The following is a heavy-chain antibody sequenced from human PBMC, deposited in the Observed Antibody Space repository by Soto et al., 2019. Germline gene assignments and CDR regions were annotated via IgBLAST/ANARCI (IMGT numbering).Heavy chain of an antibody. CDR1: GFTFSSYG. CDR3: AKGAVAASYYYYYYMDV. D-gene: IGHD2-15*01. CDR2: ISYDGSNK. Sequence: GGSLRLSCAASGFTFSSYGMHWVRQAPGKGLEWVAVISYDGSNKYYADSVKGRFTISIDNSKNTLYLQMNSLRAEDTAVYYCAKGAVAASYYYYYYMDVWGKGTTVTVSS. J-gene: IGHJ6*03. V-gene: IGHV3-30*18.